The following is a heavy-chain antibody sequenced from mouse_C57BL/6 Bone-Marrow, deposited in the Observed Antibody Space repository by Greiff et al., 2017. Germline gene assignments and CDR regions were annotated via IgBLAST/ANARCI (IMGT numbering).Heavy chain of an antibody. CDR2: IDPNCGGT. J-gene: IGHJ2*01. D-gene: IGHD2-13*01. CDR3: ARERMMTAYYFYY. V-gene: IGHV1-72*01. CDR1: GYTFTSYW. Sequence: QVQLQQPGAELVKPGASVKLSCKASGYTFTSYWMNWVKQRPGRGLEWIGRIDPNCGGTKYNEKFKSKATLTVDKPSNTAYMQLIRLNSEDSAVYYCARERMMTAYYFYYWGQGTTRTVSS.